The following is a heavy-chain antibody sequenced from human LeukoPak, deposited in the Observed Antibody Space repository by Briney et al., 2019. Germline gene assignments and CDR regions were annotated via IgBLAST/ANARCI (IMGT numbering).Heavy chain of an antibody. Sequence: ASVKVSCKASGYTFTGYYMHWVRQATGQGLEWMGWMNPNSGNTGYAQKFQGRVTMTRNTSISTAYMELSSLRSEDMAVYYCARGGERWLQPARMDVWGKGTTVTISS. CDR1: GYTFTGYY. V-gene: IGHV1-8*02. CDR3: ARGGERWLQPARMDV. D-gene: IGHD5-24*01. CDR2: MNPNSGNT. J-gene: IGHJ6*03.